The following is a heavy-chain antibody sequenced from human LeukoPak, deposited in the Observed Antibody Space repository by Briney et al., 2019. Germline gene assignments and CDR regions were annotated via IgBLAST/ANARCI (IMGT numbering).Heavy chain of an antibody. Sequence: GGSLRLSCAASGFMFRDAAMTWVRQAPGKGLEWVSLIASSGLNTYYADSVRGRFTISRDNSKNTLYMEMNSLRAEDTAVCYCARRATTMTTLDYWGQGTLVTVSS. CDR3: ARRATTMTTLDY. V-gene: IGHV3-23*01. J-gene: IGHJ4*02. D-gene: IGHD4-17*01. CDR1: GFMFRDAA. CDR2: IASSGLNT.